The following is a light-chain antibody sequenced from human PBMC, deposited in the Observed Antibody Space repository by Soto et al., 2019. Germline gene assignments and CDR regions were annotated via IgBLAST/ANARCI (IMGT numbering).Light chain of an antibody. CDR2: EAS. J-gene: IGKJ1*01. CDR3: QQYTSYSLT. V-gene: IGKV1-5*01. Sequence: RINLPPSALSASVEVRVTITYRASQSISSWLAWYQQKPGKAPKLLIYEASSLESGVPSRLSGRESGTEITLTISSLQPEDFATYYCQQYTSYSLTFGEGAKVDIK. CDR1: QSISSW.